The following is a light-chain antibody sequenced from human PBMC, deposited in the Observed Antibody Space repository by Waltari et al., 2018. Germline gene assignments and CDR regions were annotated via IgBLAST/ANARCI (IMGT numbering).Light chain of an antibody. J-gene: IGLJ1*01. CDR1: STDVGGYKS. Sequence: QSALTQAASVSGSPGQSIPISCTGTSTDVGGYKSVSWYQHHPGKAPKVLIFDVTNRPAWVSKRFSGSKPGNTAPRTIFGLQAEDEADYYCSEYTRSGTYVFGTGAKVTVV. CDR2: DVT. V-gene: IGLV2-14*03. CDR3: SEYTRSGTYV.